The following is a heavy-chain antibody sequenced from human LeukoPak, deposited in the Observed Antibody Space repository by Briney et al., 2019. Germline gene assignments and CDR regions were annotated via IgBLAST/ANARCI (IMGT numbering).Heavy chain of an antibody. Sequence: GGSLRLSCAASGFSFSTYSMNWVRQAPGKGLQWVSYVSSGSSAIYYTDSVKGRFTITRDDAKNSVYLQMNSLRTEDTAVYYCGTGDPRFDYWGQGILVTVSS. V-gene: IGHV3-48*01. D-gene: IGHD7-27*01. CDR1: GFSFSTYS. CDR3: GTGDPRFDY. J-gene: IGHJ4*02. CDR2: VSSGSSAI.